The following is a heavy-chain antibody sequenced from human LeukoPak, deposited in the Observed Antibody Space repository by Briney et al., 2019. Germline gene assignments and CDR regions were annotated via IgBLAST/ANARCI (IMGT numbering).Heavy chain of an antibody. CDR2: IKQDGSEK. D-gene: IGHD3-16*01. V-gene: IGHV3-7*01. CDR1: GFTFSRYR. CDR3: ATERAGERPRPLLNYYYMDV. J-gene: IGHJ6*03. Sequence: GGSLRLSCAASGFTFSRYRMSWVRQAPGKGLEWVANIKQDGSEKHYVDSVKGRFTISRDNAKNSLYLQMNSLRAEDTAVYYCATERAGERPRPLLNYYYMDVWGKGTTVTISS.